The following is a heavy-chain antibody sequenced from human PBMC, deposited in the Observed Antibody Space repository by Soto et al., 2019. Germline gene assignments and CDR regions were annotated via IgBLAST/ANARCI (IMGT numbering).Heavy chain of an antibody. D-gene: IGHD3-9*01. J-gene: IGHJ3*02. CDR1: GGSISSYY. Sequence: SETLSLTCTVSGGSISSYYWSWIRQPPGKGLEWIGYIYYSGSTNYNPSLKSRVTISVDTSKNQFSLKLSSVTAADTAVYYCARNYDILTGWGDAFDIWGQGTMVTVSS. V-gene: IGHV4-59*08. CDR2: IYYSGST. CDR3: ARNYDILTGWGDAFDI.